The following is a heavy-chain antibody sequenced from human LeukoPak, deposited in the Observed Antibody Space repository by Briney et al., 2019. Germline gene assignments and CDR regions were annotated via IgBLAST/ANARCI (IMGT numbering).Heavy chain of an antibody. J-gene: IGHJ4*02. CDR3: AKDLFSTSSPL. V-gene: IGHV3-30*18. D-gene: IGHD2-2*01. CDR1: GFTFSSYG. Sequence: GGSLRLSCAASGFTFSSYGMHWVRQAPGKGLEWVAVISYDGSNKYYADFVKGRFTISRDNSKNTLYLQMSSLRAEDTAVYYCAKDLFSTSSPLWSQGTLVTVSS. CDR2: ISYDGSNK.